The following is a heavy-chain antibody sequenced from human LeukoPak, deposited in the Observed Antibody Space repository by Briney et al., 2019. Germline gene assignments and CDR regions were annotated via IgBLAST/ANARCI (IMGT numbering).Heavy chain of an antibody. D-gene: IGHD6-19*01. Sequence: SETLSLTCSVSGGSISSYYWSWIRQPPGKGLEWIGYIYYSGSTNYNPSLKSRVTISVDTSKNQFSLKLSSVTAADTAVYYCARGGWYPESFQHWGQGALVTVSS. CDR3: ARGGWYPESFQH. J-gene: IGHJ1*01. V-gene: IGHV4-59*01. CDR2: IYYSGST. CDR1: GGSISSYY.